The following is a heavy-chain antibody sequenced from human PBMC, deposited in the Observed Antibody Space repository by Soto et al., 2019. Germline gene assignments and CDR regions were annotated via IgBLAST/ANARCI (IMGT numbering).Heavy chain of an antibody. D-gene: IGHD6-6*01. CDR1: GFTLSVYY. J-gene: IGHJ6*04. CDR3: ARHSSSFHPFYYYGMDV. CDR2: ISSSSSHK. V-gene: IGHV3-11*06. Sequence: GGCMTLASVASGFTLSVYYMGWIRQAHGKWREWVSYISSSSSHKNYADSVKGRFTIPRDNAKNSLYLQMNSLRAEDTAVYYCARHSSSFHPFYYYGMDVWGKGTTVTVPS.